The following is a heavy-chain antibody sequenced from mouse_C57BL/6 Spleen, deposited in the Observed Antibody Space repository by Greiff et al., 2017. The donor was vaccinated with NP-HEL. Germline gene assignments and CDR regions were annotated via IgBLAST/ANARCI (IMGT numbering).Heavy chain of an antibody. CDR2: IYPGDGDT. J-gene: IGHJ1*03. Sequence: QVHVKQSGAELVKPGASVKISCKASGYAFTSYWMNWVKQRPGKGLEWIGQIYPGDGDTNYNGKFKGKATLTADKSSSTAYMQLSSLTSEDSAVYFCARSRITTVVATDFDVWGTGTTVTVSS. CDR1: GYAFTSYW. V-gene: IGHV1-80*01. CDR3: ARSRITTVVATDFDV. D-gene: IGHD1-1*01.